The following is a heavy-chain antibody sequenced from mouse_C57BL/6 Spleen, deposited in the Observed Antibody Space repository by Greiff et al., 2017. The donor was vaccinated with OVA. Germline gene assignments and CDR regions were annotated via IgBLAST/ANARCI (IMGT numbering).Heavy chain of an antibody. CDR1: GYTFTSYW. J-gene: IGHJ1*03. V-gene: IGHV1-52*01. CDR3: ARGSSYGWYFDV. CDR2: IDPSDSET. D-gene: IGHD1-1*01. Sequence: QVQLQQPGAELVRPGSSVKLSCKASGYTFTSYWMHWVKQRPIQGLEWIGNIDPSDSETHYNQKFKDKATLTVDKSSSTAYMQLSSLTSEDSAVYYCARGSSYGWYFDVWGTGTTVTVSS.